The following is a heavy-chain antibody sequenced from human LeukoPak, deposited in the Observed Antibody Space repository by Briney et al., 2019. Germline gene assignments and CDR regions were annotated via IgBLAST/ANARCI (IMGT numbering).Heavy chain of an antibody. CDR3: AGEVSTNNRPFDY. J-gene: IGHJ4*02. Sequence: ASVEVSCKASGGTFSSYAISWVRQAPGQGLEWMGGIIPIFGTANYAQKFQGRVTITADESTSTAYMELSSLRSEDTAVYYCAGEVSTNNRPFDYWGQGTLVTVSS. D-gene: IGHD1/OR15-1a*01. CDR1: GGTFSSYA. V-gene: IGHV1-69*13. CDR2: IIPIFGTA.